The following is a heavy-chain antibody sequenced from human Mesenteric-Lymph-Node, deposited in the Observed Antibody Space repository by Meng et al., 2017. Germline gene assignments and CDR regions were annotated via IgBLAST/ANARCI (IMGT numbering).Heavy chain of an antibody. Sequence: QVQLQESGPGLVTPSGTLSLTCGCYGGSISSTNGWSWARQPPGKGLDWFXEISHGGNSKYNPSLKSRVTISVDMSKNQVSLKLTSVTAADTAVYFCVRNFDSWGQGTLVTVSS. CDR2: ISHGGNS. J-gene: IGHJ4*02. V-gene: IGHV4-4*02. CDR3: VRNFDS. CDR1: GGSISSTNG.